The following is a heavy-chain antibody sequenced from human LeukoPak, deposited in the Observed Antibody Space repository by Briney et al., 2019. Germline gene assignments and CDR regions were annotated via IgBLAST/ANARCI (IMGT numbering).Heavy chain of an antibody. CDR3: AHRRHSSSWYDY. CDR1: GGSISSGDYY. Sequence: TLSLTCTVSGGSISSGDYYWSWIRQPPGKALEWLALIYWNDDKRYRPSLKNRLTITKDTSKNQVVLTVTNMDPVDTATYYCAHRRHSSSWYDYWGQGTLVTVSS. D-gene: IGHD6-13*01. CDR2: IYWNDDK. V-gene: IGHV2-5*01. J-gene: IGHJ4*02.